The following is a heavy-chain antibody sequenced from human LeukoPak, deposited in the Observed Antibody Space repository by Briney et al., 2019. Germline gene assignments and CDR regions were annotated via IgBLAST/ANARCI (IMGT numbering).Heavy chain of an antibody. D-gene: IGHD3-10*01. CDR2: IYTSGST. V-gene: IGHV4-61*02. CDR1: GGSISSGSYY. J-gene: IGHJ4*02. CDR3: ARGSGSTIDY. Sequence: SETLSLTCSVSGGSISSGSYYWSWIRQPAGKGLEWIGRIYTSGSTNYNPSLKSRVTTSVDTSKNQFSLKLSSVTAADTAVYYCARGSGSTIDYWGQGTLVTVSS.